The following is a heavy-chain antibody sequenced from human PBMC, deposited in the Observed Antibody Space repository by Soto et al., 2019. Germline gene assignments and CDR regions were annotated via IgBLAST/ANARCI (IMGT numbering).Heavy chain of an antibody. Sequence: QVQLVKFGAEVKQSGASVKVSCKASGYDFSAYDINWVRQASGQGLEWMGWMNPINGATGSARRFQGRFSMTRNTATGTAYLELTSLRSDDTAVYYCGRGPSPRAPAGGTPYYYAMDVWGQGTTVTVS. V-gene: IGHV1-8*02. CDR2: MNPINGAT. J-gene: IGHJ6*02. CDR3: GRGPSPRAPAGGTPYYYAMDV. D-gene: IGHD6-13*01. CDR1: GYDFSAYD.